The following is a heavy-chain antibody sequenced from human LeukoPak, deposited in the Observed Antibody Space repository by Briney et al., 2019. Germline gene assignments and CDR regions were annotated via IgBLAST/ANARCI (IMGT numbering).Heavy chain of an antibody. J-gene: IGHJ6*02. CDR2: ISSSGSTI. D-gene: IGHD2-2*02. CDR3: ASLVVPAAIHDYYYGMDV. Sequence: GGSLRLSCEASGFTFSDYYMSWIRQAPGKGLEWVSYISSSGSTIYYADSVKGRFTISRDNAKNSLYLQMNSLRAEDTAVYYCASLVVPAAIHDYYYGMDVWGQGTTVTVSS. CDR1: GFTFSDYY. V-gene: IGHV3-11*01.